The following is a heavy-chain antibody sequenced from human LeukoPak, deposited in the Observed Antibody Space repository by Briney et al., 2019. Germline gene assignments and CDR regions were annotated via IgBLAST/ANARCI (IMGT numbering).Heavy chain of an antibody. CDR3: ARNRRSSPSGGFDP. V-gene: IGHV1-8*01. J-gene: IGHJ5*02. CDR1: GYTFTSYD. D-gene: IGHD6-19*01. Sequence: ASVKVSCKASGYTFTSYDINWVRQATGQGLEWMGWMNPNSGSTGYAQKFQGRVTMTRNTSISTAYMELSSLRSEDTAVYYCARNRRSSPSGGFDPWGQGTLVTVSS. CDR2: MNPNSGST.